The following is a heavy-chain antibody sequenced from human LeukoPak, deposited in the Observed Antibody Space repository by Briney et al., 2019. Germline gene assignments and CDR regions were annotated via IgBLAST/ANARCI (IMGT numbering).Heavy chain of an antibody. Sequence: PGGSLRLSCAASGFTFSSYAMSWVRQAPGKGLEWVSAISGSGGSTYYADSVKGRFTISRDNSKNTLYLQMNSLRAEDTAVYYCAKDRNCSSTSCRFYYYFFGVLDYGMDVWGQGTTVTVSS. CDR3: AKDRNCSSTSCRFYYYFFGVLDYGMDV. J-gene: IGHJ6*02. CDR1: GFTFSSYA. V-gene: IGHV3-23*01. D-gene: IGHD2-2*01. CDR2: ISGSGGST.